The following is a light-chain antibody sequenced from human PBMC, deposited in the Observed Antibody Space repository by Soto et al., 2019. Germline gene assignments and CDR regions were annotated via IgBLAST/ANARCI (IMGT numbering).Light chain of an antibody. J-gene: IGKJ4*01. CDR2: DAS. Sequence: EIVLTQSPGTLSLSPGERATLSCRASQSVGNNYLAWYQHKPGQAPRFLIYDASSRSTGIRDRFSGSGSGTDFTLTISRLEPEDFAVYYCEQYGSTPLTFGGGTKVEIK. V-gene: IGKV3-20*01. CDR1: QSVGNNY. CDR3: EQYGSTPLT.